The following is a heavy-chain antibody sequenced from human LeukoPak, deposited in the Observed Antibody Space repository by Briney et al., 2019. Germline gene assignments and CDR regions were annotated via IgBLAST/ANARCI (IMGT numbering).Heavy chain of an antibody. D-gene: IGHD3-10*01. CDR2: VHYSGST. V-gene: IGHV4-59*08. CDR1: GASMNSYY. CDR3: ARVGPYGSGTYSPFAPPRVFDY. J-gene: IGHJ4*02. Sequence: SETLSLTCNVSGASMNSYYWSWIRQPPGKGLEWIGYVHYSGSTNYNPSLESRVTISVDTSKNQFSLRLTSVTAADTAVYYCARVGPYGSGTYSPFAPPRVFDYWGQGTLVTVSS.